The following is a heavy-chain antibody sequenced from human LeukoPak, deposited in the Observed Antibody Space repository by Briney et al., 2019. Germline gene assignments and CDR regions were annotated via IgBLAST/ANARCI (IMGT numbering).Heavy chain of an antibody. J-gene: IGHJ3*02. Sequence: GGSLRLSCAASGFTFSSYEMNWVRQAPGKGLEWVAATSSSDAGTYHADSVRGRFTISRDNSKNTLYLQMNSLRAEDTAVYYCAKDTDSSGYYRVDAFDIWGQGTMVTVSS. CDR1: GFTFSSYE. D-gene: IGHD3-22*01. V-gene: IGHV3-23*01. CDR3: AKDTDSSGYYRVDAFDI. CDR2: TSSSDAGT.